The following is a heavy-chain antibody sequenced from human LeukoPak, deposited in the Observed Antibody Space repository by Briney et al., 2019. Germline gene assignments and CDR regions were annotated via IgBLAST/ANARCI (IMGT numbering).Heavy chain of an antibody. CDR2: IYYSGST. CDR3: ASSLGYCSGGSCYSEGDY. J-gene: IGHJ4*02. V-gene: IGHV4-59*01. D-gene: IGHD2-15*01. CDR1: GGSISSYY. Sequence: SETLSLTCTVSGGSISSYYWSWIRQPPGKGLEWIGYIYYSGSTNYNPSLKSRVTISVDTSKNQFSLKLSSVTAADTAVYYCASSLGYCSGGSCYSEGDYWGQGTLVTVSS.